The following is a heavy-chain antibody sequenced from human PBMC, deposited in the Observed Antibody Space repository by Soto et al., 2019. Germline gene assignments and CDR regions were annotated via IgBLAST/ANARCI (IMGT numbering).Heavy chain of an antibody. CDR2: IYYSGST. Sequence: SETLSLTCTVSGGSISSYYWSWIRQPPGKGLEWIGYIYYSGSTNYNPSLKSRVHISVDTSKNQFSLKLSSVTAADTAGYYCARVLPGEIDYWGQGTLVTVSS. CDR1: GGSISSYY. D-gene: IGHD3-9*01. J-gene: IGHJ4*02. V-gene: IGHV4-59*01. CDR3: ARVLPGEIDY.